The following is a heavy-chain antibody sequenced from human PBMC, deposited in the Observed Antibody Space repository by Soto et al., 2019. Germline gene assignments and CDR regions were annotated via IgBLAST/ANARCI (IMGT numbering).Heavy chain of an antibody. CDR3: AKDKTATPGYFDL. CDR1: GFTFDDYA. J-gene: IGHJ2*01. CDR2: ISWNSGSI. Sequence: EVQLVESGGGLVQPGRSLRLSCAASGFTFDDYAMNWVRQAPGKGLEWVSGISWNSGSIGYADSVKGRFTISRDNAKNSLYLQMNSLRAEDTALYYCAKDKTATPGYFDLWGRGTLVTVSS. D-gene: IGHD2-15*01. V-gene: IGHV3-9*01.